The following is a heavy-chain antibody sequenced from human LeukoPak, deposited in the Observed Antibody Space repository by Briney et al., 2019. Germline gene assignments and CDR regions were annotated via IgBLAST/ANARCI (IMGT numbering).Heavy chain of an antibody. D-gene: IGHD6-13*01. CDR2: IKQDGSEK. J-gene: IGHJ4*02. V-gene: IGHV3-7*01. Sequence: GGSLRLSCAASGFTFSSYWMSWVRQAPGKGLEWVANIKQDGSEKYYVDSVKGRFTISRDNAKNSLYLQMNSLRAEDTAVYYCAREGSSWYYGSFDYWGQGTLVTVSS. CDR3: AREGSSWYYGSFDY. CDR1: GFTFSSYW.